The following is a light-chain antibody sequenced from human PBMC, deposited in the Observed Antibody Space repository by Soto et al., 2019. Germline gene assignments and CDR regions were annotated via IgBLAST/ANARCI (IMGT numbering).Light chain of an antibody. Sequence: DIQMTQSPSTLSASVGDRATITCRASQSISSWLAWYQQKPGKAPKLLIYDASTMESGVPSRFSGSGSGTAFTLTINSLQPDDFATYYCQQYNSYPWTFGQGTKVEIK. CDR3: QQYNSYPWT. CDR2: DAS. CDR1: QSISSW. V-gene: IGKV1-5*01. J-gene: IGKJ1*01.